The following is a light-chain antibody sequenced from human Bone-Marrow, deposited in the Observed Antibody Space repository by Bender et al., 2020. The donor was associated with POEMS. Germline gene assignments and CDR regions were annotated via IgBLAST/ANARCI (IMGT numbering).Light chain of an antibody. CDR3: LAWDSSNVV. CDR1: ALPKQY. CDR2: QDS. Sequence: SSALTQPPSVTVAPGQTARITCSGDALPKQYAYWYQQKPGQAPVVVMYQDSKWPSGIPERFSGSNSGNTATLTISGTQAMDEADYYCLAWDSSNVVFGGGTKLTVL. V-gene: IGLV3-1*01. J-gene: IGLJ2*01.